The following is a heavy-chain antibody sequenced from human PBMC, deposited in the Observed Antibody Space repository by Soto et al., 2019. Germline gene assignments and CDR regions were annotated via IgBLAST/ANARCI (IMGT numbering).Heavy chain of an antibody. CDR3: ARPTGDWEEDYFDY. D-gene: IGHD7-27*01. Sequence: GASVKVSCKASGYTFASYDINWVRQATGQGLEWMGWMNPNSGNTGYAQKFQGRVTMTRNTSISTAYMELSSLRSEDTAVYYCARPTGDWEEDYFDYWGQGTLVTVSS. CDR1: GYTFASYD. CDR2: MNPNSGNT. J-gene: IGHJ4*02. V-gene: IGHV1-8*01.